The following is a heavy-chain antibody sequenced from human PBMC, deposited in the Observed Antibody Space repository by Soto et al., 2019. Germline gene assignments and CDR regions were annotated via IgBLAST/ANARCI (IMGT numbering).Heavy chain of an antibody. J-gene: IGHJ4*02. CDR1: GGSISSGGYY. CDR2: ISYSGST. V-gene: IGHV4-31*03. CDR3: ARSSTSANYFDY. D-gene: IGHD2-2*01. Sequence: QVQLQESGPGLVKPSQTLSLTCTVSGGSISSGGYYWSWIRQHPGKGLEWIGYISYSGSTYYNPSLQSRVTISVDTSKNQFSLKLSSVTAADTAVYYCARSSTSANYFDYWGQGTLVTVSS.